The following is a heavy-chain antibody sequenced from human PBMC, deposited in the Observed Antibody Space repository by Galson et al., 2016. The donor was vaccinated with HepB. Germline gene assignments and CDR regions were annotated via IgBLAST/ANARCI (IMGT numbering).Heavy chain of an antibody. CDR3: ASLDSTRYPRVY. D-gene: IGHD3-16*02. Sequence: SLRLSCAASGLTLTSDWMSWVRQAPGKGLEWVACIKKDGIERYHADSVMGRFTISRDNAKNLLYLQMNSLRAEDTAVYFCASLDSTRYPRVYWGQGTRVTVSS. CDR2: IKKDGIER. V-gene: IGHV3-7*01. CDR1: GLTLTSDW. J-gene: IGHJ4*02.